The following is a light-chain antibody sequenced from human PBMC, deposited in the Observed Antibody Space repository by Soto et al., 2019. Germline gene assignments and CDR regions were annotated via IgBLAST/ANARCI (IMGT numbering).Light chain of an antibody. CDR3: QQYHGWPA. V-gene: IGKV3-15*01. J-gene: IGKJ1*01. CDR1: QSVGGD. Sequence: IVLTKCPGALSVTPGEGATLSCRASQSVGGDLVWYRQKPGQAPRLLIYGASNRATGVPDRFSGSGSGTEFTLTISLLQSEDSAVYYCQQYHGWPAFGQGTKVDI. CDR2: GAS.